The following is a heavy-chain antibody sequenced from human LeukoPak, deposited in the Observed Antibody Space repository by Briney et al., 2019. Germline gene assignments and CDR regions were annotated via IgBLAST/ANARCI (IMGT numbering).Heavy chain of an antibody. Sequence: PSQTLSLTCAVYGGSFSGYYWSWIRQPPGKGLEWIGVINHSGSTNYNPSLKSRVTISVDTSKNQFSLNLTSVTAADTAVYFCARHLNYYYYYYMDVWGKGTTVTVSS. CDR3: ARHLNYYYYYYMDV. J-gene: IGHJ6*03. CDR1: GGSFSGYY. V-gene: IGHV4-34*01. CDR2: INHSGST.